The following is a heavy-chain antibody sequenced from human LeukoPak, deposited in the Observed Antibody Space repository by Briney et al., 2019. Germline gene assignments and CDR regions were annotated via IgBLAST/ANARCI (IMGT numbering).Heavy chain of an antibody. CDR2: IYTSGST. Sequence: PSETLSLTCTVSGGSISSSSYYWGWICQPPGKGLEWIGRIYTSGSTNYNPSLKSRVTMSVDTSKNQFSLKLSSVTAADTAVYYCASSPYSSSWYRQPYYYYYGMDVWGQGTTVTVSS. CDR3: ASSPYSSSWYRQPYYYYYGMDV. CDR1: GGSISSSSYY. V-gene: IGHV4-39*07. J-gene: IGHJ6*02. D-gene: IGHD6-13*01.